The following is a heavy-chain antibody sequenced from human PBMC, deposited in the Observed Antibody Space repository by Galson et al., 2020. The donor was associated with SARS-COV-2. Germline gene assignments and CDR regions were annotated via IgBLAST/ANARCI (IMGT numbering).Heavy chain of an antibody. CDR2: IWYDGSNK. CDR1: GFTFSSYG. D-gene: IGHD3-16*02. CDR3: AREGDYFWGSYRHDAFDI. Sequence: TGGSLRLSCAASGFTFSSYGMHWVRQAPGKGLEWVAIIWYDGSNKYYADSVKGRFTISRDNSKNTLYLQMNSLRAEDTAVYCCAREGDYFWGSYRHDAFDIWGQGTMVTVSS. V-gene: IGHV3-33*01. J-gene: IGHJ3*02.